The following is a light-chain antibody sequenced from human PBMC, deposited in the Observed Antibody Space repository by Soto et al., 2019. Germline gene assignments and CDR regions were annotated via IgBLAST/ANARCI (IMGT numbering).Light chain of an antibody. V-gene: IGKV1-39*01. CDR3: QQSYSTPWT. Sequence: DIQMTQSPSSLSASVGDRVTITCRASQTISNFLNWHQQKPGKAPKLLIYAASSSQSGVPSRFSGSGSGTDFTLTISSLQPEDFATYYCQQSYSTPWTFGQGTKVEIK. CDR1: QTISNF. CDR2: AAS. J-gene: IGKJ1*01.